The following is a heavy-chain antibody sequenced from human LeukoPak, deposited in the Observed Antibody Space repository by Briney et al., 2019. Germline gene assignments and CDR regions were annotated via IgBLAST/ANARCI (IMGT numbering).Heavy chain of an antibody. V-gene: IGHV3-30-3*02. CDR2: ISYDGSNK. D-gene: IGHD1-20*01. CDR3: AKFGYIAGTSRKYFDY. J-gene: IGHJ4*02. CDR1: GFTFSSYA. Sequence: GSSLRLSCAASGFTFSSYAMHWVRQAPGKGLEWVAVISYDGSNKYYADSVKGRFTISRDNSKNTLYLQMNSLRAEDTAVYYCAKFGYIAGTSRKYFDYWGQGTLVTVSS.